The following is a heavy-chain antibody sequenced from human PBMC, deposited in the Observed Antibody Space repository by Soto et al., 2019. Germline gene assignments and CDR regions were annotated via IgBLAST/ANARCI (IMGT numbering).Heavy chain of an antibody. CDR1: GFTFSNCA. D-gene: IGHD3-3*01. CDR3: AKETNSDLWSGSPLDY. Sequence: GGSLRLSCAASGFTFSNCAMSWVRQAPGKGLEWISGVSGSGGGTYYADSVRGRFTISRDDSKNTLYLQMNSLRAEDTALYYCAKETNSDLWSGSPLDYWGQGTLVTVSS. V-gene: IGHV3-23*01. J-gene: IGHJ4*02. CDR2: VSGSGGGT.